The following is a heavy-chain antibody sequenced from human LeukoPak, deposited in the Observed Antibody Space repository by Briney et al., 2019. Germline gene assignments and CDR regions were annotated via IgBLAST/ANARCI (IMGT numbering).Heavy chain of an antibody. V-gene: IGHV4-59*01. Sequence: SETLSLTCTVSGGSISNFYWSWIRQPPGKGLEWIGYIHYSGSTNYNPSLKSRGTISVDTSKNQFSLKLSSVTAADTAVYYCARFDSSGYQFDYWGQGTLVTVSS. CDR1: GGSISNFY. CDR2: IHYSGST. CDR3: ARFDSSGYQFDY. D-gene: IGHD3-22*01. J-gene: IGHJ4*02.